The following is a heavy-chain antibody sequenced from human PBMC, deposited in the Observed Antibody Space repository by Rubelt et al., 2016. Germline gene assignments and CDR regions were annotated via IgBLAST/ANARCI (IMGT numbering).Heavy chain of an antibody. CDR2: FPPNSCVT. J-gene: IGHJ4*02. D-gene: IGHD5-24*01. CDR3: AREDKMDC. V-gene: IGHV1-2*06. CDR1: GYTFTDYY. Sequence: QVQLVQSGPEVKTPGASVRVSCKASGYTFTDYYIHWVRQAPGQGLEWMGRFPPNSCVTIYAQKFQGRVTMTRDTSITIAYVELSSLRSDDTAVYYCAREDKMDCWGQGTLVTVSS.